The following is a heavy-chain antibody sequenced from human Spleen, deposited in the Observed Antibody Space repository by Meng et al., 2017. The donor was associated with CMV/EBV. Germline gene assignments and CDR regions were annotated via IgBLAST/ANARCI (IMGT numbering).Heavy chain of an antibody. Sequence: GESLKISCAASGFTFDDYAMHWVRQAPGKGLEWISYISTSGDVVYYADSVKGRFIISRDNAKNSLYLQMKSLRAEDTAVYYCARDSRPFYGMDVWGQGTTVTVSS. V-gene: IGHV3-48*03. CDR3: ARDSRPFYGMDV. CDR2: ISTSGDVV. J-gene: IGHJ6*02. CDR1: GFTFDDYA. D-gene: IGHD6-25*01.